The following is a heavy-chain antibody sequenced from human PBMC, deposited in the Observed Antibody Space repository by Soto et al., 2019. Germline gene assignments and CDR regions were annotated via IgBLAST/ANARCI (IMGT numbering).Heavy chain of an antibody. CDR2: IIPIFGTA. J-gene: IGHJ3*02. CDR3: ARVTVGATIPAFDI. D-gene: IGHD1-26*01. V-gene: IGHV1-69*13. CDR1: GGTFSSYA. Sequence: SVKVSCKASGGTFSSYAISWVRQAPGQGLEWMGGIIPIFGTANYAQKFQGRVTITADESTSTAYMELSSLRSEDTAVYYCARVTVGATIPAFDIWGQGTMVTVSS.